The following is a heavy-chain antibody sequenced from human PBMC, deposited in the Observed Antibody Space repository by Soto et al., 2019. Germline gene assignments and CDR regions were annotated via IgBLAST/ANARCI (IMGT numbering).Heavy chain of an antibody. D-gene: IGHD5-12*01. V-gene: IGHV4-34*01. CDR2: INHSGST. CDR1: GGSFSGYY. CDR3: ARGFDRMALFGGYDS. Sequence: SETLSLTCAVYGGSFSGYYWSWIRQPPGKGLEWIGEINHSGSTNYNPSLKSRVTISVDTSKNQFSLKLSSVTAADTAVYYCARGFDRMALFGGYDSWGQGTLVTVSS. J-gene: IGHJ5*02.